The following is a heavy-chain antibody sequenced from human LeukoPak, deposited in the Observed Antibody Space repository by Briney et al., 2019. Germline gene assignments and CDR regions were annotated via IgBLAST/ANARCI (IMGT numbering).Heavy chain of an antibody. CDR3: AKVGGRSWFYFDN. Sequence: GGSLRLSCAASGFTFSNYAMSWVRQAPGKGLEWVSGISGNGGTPDYADSVKGRFTVSRDNSKNTLYLQMNSLRPEDTAIYFCAKVGGRSWFYFDNWGQGTVVTVSS. D-gene: IGHD6-13*01. CDR2: ISGNGGTP. V-gene: IGHV3-23*01. J-gene: IGHJ4*02. CDR1: GFTFSNYA.